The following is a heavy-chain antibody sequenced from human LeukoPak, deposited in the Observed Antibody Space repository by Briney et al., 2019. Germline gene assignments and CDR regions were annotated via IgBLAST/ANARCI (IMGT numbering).Heavy chain of an antibody. V-gene: IGHV1-18*01. J-gene: IGHJ6*03. CDR2: ISAYNGNT. Sequence: ASVKVSCKASGYTFTSYGISWVRQAPGQGLEWMGWISAYNGNTNYAQKLQGRVTMTTDTSTSTAYMELRSLRSDDTAVYYCARYGVVAATLDYYYMDVWGKGTTVTVSS. CDR1: GYTFTSYG. CDR3: ARYGVVAATLDYYYMDV. D-gene: IGHD2-15*01.